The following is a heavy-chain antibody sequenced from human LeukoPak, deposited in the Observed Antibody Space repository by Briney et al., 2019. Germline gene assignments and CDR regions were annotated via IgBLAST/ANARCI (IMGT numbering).Heavy chain of an antibody. CDR3: AKNLGPFDV. V-gene: IGHV3-23*01. J-gene: IGHJ3*01. CDR1: GFTFHEYG. CDR2: IGDAGT. D-gene: IGHD3-16*01. Sequence: PGLALPLPCPASGFTFHEYGMTWVGQAPGKGLEWVSSIGDAGTYYADSVKARFTISRDNSKNMLYLQLNSLRAGDTAMYYCAKNLGPFDVRGQGTMVTVSS.